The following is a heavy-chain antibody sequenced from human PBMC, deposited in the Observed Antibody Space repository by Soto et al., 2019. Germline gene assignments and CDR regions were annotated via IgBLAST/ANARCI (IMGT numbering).Heavy chain of an antibody. CDR3: AGRDPRYDILTGYPPSVYYYYGMDV. CDR1: GGTFSGYY. CDR2: INHSGTT. J-gene: IGHJ6*02. V-gene: IGHV4-34*08. Sequence: SETLSLTCAVYGGTFSGYYWSWIRQPPGKGLEWIAEINHSGTTNYNPSLKSRFSISVDTSKNKFSLKQRSVPSADTTGYYCAGRDPRYDILTGYPPSVYYYYGMDVWGQGTTVTVSS. D-gene: IGHD3-9*01.